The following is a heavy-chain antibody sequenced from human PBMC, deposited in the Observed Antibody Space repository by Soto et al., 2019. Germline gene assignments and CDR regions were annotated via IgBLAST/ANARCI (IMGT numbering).Heavy chain of an antibody. CDR2: ISSSSSTI. D-gene: IGHD3-10*01. CDR3: ARDYAPNYYGSGSYYNPLFY. V-gene: IGHV3-48*01. CDR1: GFTFSSYS. Sequence: LRLSCAASGFTFSSYSMNWVRQAPGKGLEWVSYISSSSSTIYYADSVEGRFTISRDNAKNSLYLQMNSLRAEDTAVYYCARDYAPNYYGSGSYYNPLFYWGQGTLVTVSS. J-gene: IGHJ4*02.